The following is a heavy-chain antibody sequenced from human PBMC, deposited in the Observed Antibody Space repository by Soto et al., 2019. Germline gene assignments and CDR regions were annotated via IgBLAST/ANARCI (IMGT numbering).Heavy chain of an antibody. V-gene: IGHV4-34*01. CDR2: INHSGST. Sequence: QVQLQQWGAGLLKPSETLSLTCAVYGGSFSGYYWSWIRQPPGKGLEWIGEINHSGSTTYNPSLRRRVTISVDTSKNQFSLKLSSVTAADTAVYYCAREPYGDRNDAFDIWGQGTMVTVSS. CDR1: GGSFSGYY. J-gene: IGHJ3*02. CDR3: AREPYGDRNDAFDI. D-gene: IGHD4-17*01.